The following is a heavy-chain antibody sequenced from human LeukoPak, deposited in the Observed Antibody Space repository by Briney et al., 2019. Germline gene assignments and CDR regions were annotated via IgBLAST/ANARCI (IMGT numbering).Heavy chain of an antibody. Sequence: GASVKVSCKASGYTFTSYYMHWVRQAPGQGLEWMRIINPSGGSTSYAQKFQGRVTMTRDMSTSTVYMELSSLRSEDTAVYYCARAGIAAATHIDYWGQGTLVTVSS. J-gene: IGHJ4*02. CDR3: ARAGIAAATHIDY. V-gene: IGHV1-46*01. CDR1: GYTFTSYY. D-gene: IGHD6-13*01. CDR2: INPSGGST.